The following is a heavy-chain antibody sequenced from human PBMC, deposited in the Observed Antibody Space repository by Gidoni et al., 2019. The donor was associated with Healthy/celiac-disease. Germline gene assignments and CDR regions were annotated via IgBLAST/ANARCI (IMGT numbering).Heavy chain of an antibody. D-gene: IGHD3-10*01. CDR1: GYTFTSYA. Sequence: QVQLVQSGAAVTTPGASVKVSCKASGYTFTSYAMHWVRQAPGQRLEWMGWINAGNGNTKYSQKFQGRGTITRDTSASTAYMELSSLRSEDTAVYYCARGITMVRGVIINWFDPWGQGTLVTVSS. CDR2: INAGNGNT. J-gene: IGHJ5*02. CDR3: ARGITMVRGVIINWFDP. V-gene: IGHV1-3*01.